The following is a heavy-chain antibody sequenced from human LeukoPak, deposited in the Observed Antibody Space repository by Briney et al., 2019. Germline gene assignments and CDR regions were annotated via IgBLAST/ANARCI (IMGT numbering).Heavy chain of an antibody. Sequence: GESLKISCKGSGYSFNTYWIGWVRQMPGKGLEWMGIIYPGDSDTRYSPSFQGQVTISGDKSISTAYLQWSSLKASDTAMYYCARQYHYDSSGYPYAFEIWGPGTLVTVSS. D-gene: IGHD3-22*01. CDR3: ARQYHYDSSGYPYAFEI. CDR1: GYSFNTYW. CDR2: IYPGDSDT. J-gene: IGHJ3*02. V-gene: IGHV5-51*01.